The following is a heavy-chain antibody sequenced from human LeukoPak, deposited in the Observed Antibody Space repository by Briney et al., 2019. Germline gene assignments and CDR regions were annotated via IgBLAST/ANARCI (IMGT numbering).Heavy chain of an antibody. CDR3: ARGVGYGPYFDY. J-gene: IGHJ4*02. CDR2: INHSGST. V-gene: IGHV4-34*01. Sequence: SETLSLTCAVYGGSFSGYYWSWIRQPPGKGLEWIGEINHSGSTNYNPSLKSRVTISVDTSKNQFSLKLSSVTAADTAVYYCARGVGYGPYFDYWGQGTLVTVSS. CDR1: GGSFSGYY. D-gene: IGHD5-12*01.